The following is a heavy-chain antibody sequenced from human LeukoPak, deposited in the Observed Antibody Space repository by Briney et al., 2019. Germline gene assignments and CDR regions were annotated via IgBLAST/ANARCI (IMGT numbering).Heavy chain of an antibody. CDR3: ATGTVVGRGYYAMDV. V-gene: IGHV1-69-2*01. CDR1: GYTFTDNY. Sequence: ASVKISCKVSGYTFTDNYMHWVQQAPGKGLEWMGLVDPEDGETIYAENFQGRITITADTSTDTAYMELTSLRSEDTALYYCATGTVVGRGYYAMDVWSQGTTVTVSS. D-gene: IGHD4-23*01. J-gene: IGHJ6*02. CDR2: VDPEDGET.